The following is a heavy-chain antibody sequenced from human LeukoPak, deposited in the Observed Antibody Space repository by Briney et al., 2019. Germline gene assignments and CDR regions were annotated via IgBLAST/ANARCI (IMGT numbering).Heavy chain of an antibody. Sequence: GGSLRLSCAASGFTFSDYYVSWIRQAPGKGLEWVSYISGREITIYYADSVKGRFTISRDSAKNSLYLQMNSLRADDTAAYYCARVPRYGSGSYYSLDHWGQGTLVTVSS. J-gene: IGHJ4*02. V-gene: IGHV3-11*01. D-gene: IGHD3-10*01. CDR3: ARVPRYGSGSYYSLDH. CDR1: GFTFSDYY. CDR2: ISGREITI.